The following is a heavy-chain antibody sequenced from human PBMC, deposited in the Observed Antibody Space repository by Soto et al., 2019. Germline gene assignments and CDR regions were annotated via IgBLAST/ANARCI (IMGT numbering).Heavy chain of an antibody. CDR1: GGSISSYY. CDR3: ARGSSGYCSGGSCYSVYYYGMDV. D-gene: IGHD2-15*01. CDR2: IYYSGST. J-gene: IGHJ6*02. V-gene: IGHV4-59*01. Sequence: SETLSLTCTVSGGSISSYYWSWIRQPPGKGLEWIGYIYYSGSTNYNPSLKSRVTISVDTSKNQFSLKLSSVTAADTAVYYCARGSSGYCSGGSCYSVYYYGMDVWGQGTTVTAP.